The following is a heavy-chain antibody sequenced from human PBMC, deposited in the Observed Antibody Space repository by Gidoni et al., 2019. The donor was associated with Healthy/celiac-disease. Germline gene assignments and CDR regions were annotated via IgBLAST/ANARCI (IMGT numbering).Heavy chain of an antibody. CDR3: AKDNVRSFDY. Sequence: EVQLLESGGGLVQPGGSLRIGCAASEFTFSSYAMSGVRQAPGTGLEWVSAISGSGGSTYYADSVKGRFTISRDNSKTTLYLQMNSLRAEDTAVYYCAKDNVRSFDYWGQVTLVTVSS. J-gene: IGHJ4*02. D-gene: IGHD3-10*02. CDR2: ISGSGGST. CDR1: EFTFSSYA. V-gene: IGHV3-23*01.